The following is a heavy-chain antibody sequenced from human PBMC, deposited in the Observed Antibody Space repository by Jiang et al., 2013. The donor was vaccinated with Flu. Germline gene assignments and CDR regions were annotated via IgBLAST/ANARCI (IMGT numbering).Heavy chain of an antibody. CDR3: ARRVGAISYFDS. J-gene: IGHJ4*02. CDR1: GGSISNFY. Sequence: GSGLVKPSETLSLTCTVSGGSISNFYWSWIRQPPGKGLEWIGYVYYSGSTNYNPSLKSRVTISVDTSKSQFSLKLSSVTAADTAVYYCARRVGAISYFDSWGQGTLVTVSS. CDR2: VYYSGST. V-gene: IGHV4-59*08. D-gene: IGHD1-26*01.